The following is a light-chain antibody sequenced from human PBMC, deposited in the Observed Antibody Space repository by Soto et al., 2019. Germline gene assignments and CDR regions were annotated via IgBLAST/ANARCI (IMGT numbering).Light chain of an antibody. V-gene: IGKV1-5*01. J-gene: IGKJ1*01. Sequence: IHMAHSPSTLSASFGDTVAVTCRASHSVSGWLAWYQQKPVKAPKLLIYAASTLQSGVPSRFSGSGSGTDFTLTISCLQSEDFATYYCQQYYSYPWTFGQGTKVDIK. CDR3: QQYYSYPWT. CDR2: AAS. CDR1: HSVSGW.